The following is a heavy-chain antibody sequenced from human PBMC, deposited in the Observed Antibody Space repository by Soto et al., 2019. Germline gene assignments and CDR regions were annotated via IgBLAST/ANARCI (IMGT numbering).Heavy chain of an antibody. J-gene: IGHJ4*02. Sequence: SETLSLTCAVSGGSISGYYWSWIRPPPGKGLEWIVYIYISGNTNFIPSRKSRVTMAVDTSKYQFSLKLSSVSAAYTAVYFCAREYCSSTRCYVTFDHWGQGVLVTVS. CDR1: GGSISGYY. V-gene: IGHV4-59*01. CDR2: IYISGNT. CDR3: AREYCSSTRCYVTFDH. D-gene: IGHD2-2*01.